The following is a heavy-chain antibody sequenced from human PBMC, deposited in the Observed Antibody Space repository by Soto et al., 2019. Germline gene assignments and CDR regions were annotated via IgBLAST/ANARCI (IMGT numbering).Heavy chain of an antibody. CDR3: AKTYYYASGSYSVAEN. D-gene: IGHD3-10*01. J-gene: IGHJ4*02. Sequence: EVQLLESGGGLVQPGGSLRLSCAASGFSFTTYSMSWVRQAPGKGLEWVSTISNRRGNTYYADSVKGRFTICRDISKNTLYLQMNGLRAEDTALYYCAKTYYYASGSYSVAENWGQGTLVTVSS. CDR1: GFSFTTYS. V-gene: IGHV3-23*01. CDR2: ISNRRGNT.